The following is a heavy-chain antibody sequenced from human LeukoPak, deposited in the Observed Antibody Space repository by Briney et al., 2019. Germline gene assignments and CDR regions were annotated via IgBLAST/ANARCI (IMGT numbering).Heavy chain of an antibody. Sequence: GESLKISCKGSGYSINNYWIGWVRQMPGKGLEWMGIIYPADSDIRYSPSFQGQVTISADKSISTAYLQWSSLKASDTAVYYCARHLRWLAAFDYWGQGTLVTVSS. V-gene: IGHV5-51*01. J-gene: IGHJ4*02. CDR3: ARHLRWLAAFDY. CDR1: GYSINNYW. CDR2: IYPADSDI. D-gene: IGHD6-19*01.